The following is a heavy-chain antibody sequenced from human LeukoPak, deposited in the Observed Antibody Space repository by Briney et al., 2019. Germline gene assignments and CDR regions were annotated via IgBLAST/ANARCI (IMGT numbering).Heavy chain of an antibody. Sequence: PSETLSLTCTVSGGSISSSSYYWGWIRQPPGKGLEWIGSIYYSGSTYYNPSLKSRVTISVDTSKNQFSLKLSSVTAADTAVYYCARVSLRFLEWLPLDYYYCYMDVWGKGTTVTVSS. D-gene: IGHD3-3*01. V-gene: IGHV4-39*07. CDR2: IYYSGST. CDR1: GGSISSSSYY. CDR3: ARVSLRFLEWLPLDYYYCYMDV. J-gene: IGHJ6*03.